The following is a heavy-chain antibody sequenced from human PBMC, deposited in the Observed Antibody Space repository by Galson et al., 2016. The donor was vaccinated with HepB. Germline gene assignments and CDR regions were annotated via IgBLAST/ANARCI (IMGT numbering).Heavy chain of an antibody. Sequence: YDGTNKYYADSVKGRFTISRDNSKSTLYLQMDSLRTEDTAVYYCARDAAFDIWGQGTMVTVSS. V-gene: IGHV3-30-3*01. CDR2: YDGTNK. J-gene: IGHJ3*02. CDR3: ARDAAFDI.